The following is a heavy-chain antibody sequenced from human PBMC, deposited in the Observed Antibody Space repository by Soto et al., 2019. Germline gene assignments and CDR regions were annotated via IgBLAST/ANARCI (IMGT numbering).Heavy chain of an antibody. CDR1: GYTFTSYY. CDR2: INPSGGST. Sequence: QVQLVQSGAEVKKPGASVKVSCKASGYTFTSYYMHWVRQAPGQGLEWMGIINPSGGSTSYVQKYQGRVTMTRDTSNSTAYMELSSLRSEDTAVYYCARAVTTTRAPFDYWGQGTLVTVSS. J-gene: IGHJ4*02. CDR3: ARAVTTTRAPFDY. D-gene: IGHD4-17*01. V-gene: IGHV1-46*03.